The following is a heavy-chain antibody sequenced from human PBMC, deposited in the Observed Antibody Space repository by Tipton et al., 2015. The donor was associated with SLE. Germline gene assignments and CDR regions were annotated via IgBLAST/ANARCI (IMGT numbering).Heavy chain of an antibody. D-gene: IGHD6-13*01. J-gene: IGHJ4*02. Sequence: QLVQSGAEMKKPGASVKVSCKASGYTFSNYDINWVRQATGQGLEWMGWMNAYSGNTGSAQKFQGRVTMTRNTSINTAYLDLSSLRSEDTAVYYCARGSGLSSSPPLDYGRQGSVVTVSS. CDR3: ARGSGLSSSPPLDY. CDR1: GYTFSNYD. V-gene: IGHV1-8*01. CDR2: MNAYSGNT.